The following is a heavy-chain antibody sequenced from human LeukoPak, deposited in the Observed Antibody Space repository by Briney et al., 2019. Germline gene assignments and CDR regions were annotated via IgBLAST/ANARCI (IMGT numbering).Heavy chain of an antibody. Sequence: GESLKISCKGSGYSFTTYWIAWVRQMPGKGLEWMGIICPGDSDTRYSPSFQGQVTISADKSISTAYLQWSSLKASDTAMYYCATHTRDNRGWAFAFDIWGQGTMVTVSS. CDR2: ICPGDSDT. CDR1: GYSFTTYW. J-gene: IGHJ3*02. CDR3: ATHTRDNRGWAFAFDI. V-gene: IGHV5-51*01. D-gene: IGHD1-14*01.